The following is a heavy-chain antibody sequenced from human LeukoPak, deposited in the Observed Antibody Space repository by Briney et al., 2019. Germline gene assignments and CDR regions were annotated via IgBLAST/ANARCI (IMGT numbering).Heavy chain of an antibody. J-gene: IGHJ2*01. CDR3: AREGDGSFSSGWWWGSYWYFDL. D-gene: IGHD6-19*01. CDR1: GYTFTSYG. Sequence: ASVQVSCKASGYTFTSYGISWVRQAPGQGLEWMGWISAYNGNTNYAQKLQGRVTMTTDTSTSTAYMELRSLRSDDTAVYYCAREGDGSFSSGWWWGSYWYFDLWGRGTLVTVSS. V-gene: IGHV1-18*01. CDR2: ISAYNGNT.